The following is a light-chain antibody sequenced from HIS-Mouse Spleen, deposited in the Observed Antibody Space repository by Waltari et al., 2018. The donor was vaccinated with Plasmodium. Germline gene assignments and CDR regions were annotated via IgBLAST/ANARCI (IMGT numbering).Light chain of an antibody. CDR2: EVS. J-gene: IGLJ3*02. CDR3: SSYAGSNNHWV. Sequence: QSALTQPPSASGSPGQSVPIPCPGTSSYVGGYNYVSWYQQHPGKAPKLMIYEVSKRPSGVPDRFSGSKSGNTASLTVSGLQAEDEADYYCSSYAGSNNHWVFGGGTKLTVL. CDR1: SSYVGGYNY. V-gene: IGLV2-8*01.